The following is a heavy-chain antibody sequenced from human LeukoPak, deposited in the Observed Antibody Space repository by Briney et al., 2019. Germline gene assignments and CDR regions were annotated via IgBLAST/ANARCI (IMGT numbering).Heavy chain of an antibody. Sequence: PGGSLRLSYAASGFTFSSYSMNWVRQAPGKGLEWVSYISSSSSTIYYADSVKGRFTISRDNAKNSLYLQMNSLRAEDTAVYYCARKPGIAAAGSDFDYWGQGTLVTVSS. D-gene: IGHD6-13*01. V-gene: IGHV3-48*04. CDR2: ISSSSSTI. J-gene: IGHJ4*02. CDR1: GFTFSSYS. CDR3: ARKPGIAAAGSDFDY.